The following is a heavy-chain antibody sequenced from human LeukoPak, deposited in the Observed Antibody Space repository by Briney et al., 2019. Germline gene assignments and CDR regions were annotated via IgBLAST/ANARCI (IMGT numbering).Heavy chain of an antibody. D-gene: IGHD1-1*01. V-gene: IGHV4-38-2*01. J-gene: IGHJ3*02. CDR3: ARQTERRGAFDM. CDR2: IFQSGST. Sequence: PSETLSLTCAVSGYSIKSVYYWGWIRQPPGKGLEWIGSIFQSGSTYYNQSLKSRVTISVDTSKDRFSLTLNSVTAADTAVYFCARQTERRGAFDMWGQGTMVTVSS. CDR1: GYSIKSVYY.